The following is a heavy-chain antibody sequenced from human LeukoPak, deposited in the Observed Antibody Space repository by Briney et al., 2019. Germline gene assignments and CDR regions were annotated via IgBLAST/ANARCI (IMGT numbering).Heavy chain of an antibody. D-gene: IGHD2-15*01. CDR3: ARESVVAASQPPYNWFDP. J-gene: IGHJ5*02. Sequence: ASETLSLTCAVSGGSISSSNWWSWVRQPPGKGLEWIGEIYHSGSTNYNPSLKSRVTISVDKSKNQFSLKLSSVTAADTAVYYCARESVVAASQPPYNWFDPWGQGTLVTVSS. CDR1: GGSISSSNW. V-gene: IGHV4-4*02. CDR2: IYHSGST.